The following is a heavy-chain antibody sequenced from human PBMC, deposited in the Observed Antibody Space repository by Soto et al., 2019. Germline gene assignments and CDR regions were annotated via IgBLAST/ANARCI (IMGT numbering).Heavy chain of an antibody. D-gene: IGHD6-19*01. CDR1: GGTFSNYA. CDR2: IIPIFGTA. Sequence: QVQLVQSGAEVKKPGSSVKVSCKASGGTFSNYAISWVRQAPGQGLEWMGGIIPIFGTANYAQKFQGRVTITADESTSTAYMELSSLRSEDTAVYYCARPIYSSGWYYFDYWGQGTLVTVSS. CDR3: ARPIYSSGWYYFDY. V-gene: IGHV1-69*01. J-gene: IGHJ4*02.